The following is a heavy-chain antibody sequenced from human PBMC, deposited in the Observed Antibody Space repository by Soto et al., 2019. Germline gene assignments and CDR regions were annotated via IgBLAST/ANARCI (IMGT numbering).Heavy chain of an antibody. Sequence: SETLSLTCTVPGGSISSTSYYWGWIRQPPGKGLEWIGRIYYSGSTYYNPSLKSRVTISVDTSKNQFSLKLSSVTAADTAVYYCVSSNWFDPWGQGTLVTVSS. CDR2: IYYSGST. CDR3: VSSNWFDP. CDR1: GGSISSTSYY. J-gene: IGHJ5*02. V-gene: IGHV4-39*01.